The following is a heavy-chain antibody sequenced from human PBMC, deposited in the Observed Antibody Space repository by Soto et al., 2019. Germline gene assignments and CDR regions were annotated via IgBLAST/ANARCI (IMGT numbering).Heavy chain of an antibody. D-gene: IGHD3-16*01. J-gene: IGHJ4*02. V-gene: IGHV3-72*01. CDR2: TKNKANSYTT. Sequence: GGSLRLSCAASGFTFSDRYMDWVRQAPGKGLEWVGRTKNKANSYTTEYAASVKGRLTISRDYSRDSVYLQMNSLKTDDTAVYYCTIEGAYPGPDFDYWGQGTLVTVAS. CDR1: GFTFSDRY. CDR3: TIEGAYPGPDFDY.